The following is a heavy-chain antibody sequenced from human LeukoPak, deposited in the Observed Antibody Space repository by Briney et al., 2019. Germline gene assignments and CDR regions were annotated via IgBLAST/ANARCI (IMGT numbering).Heavy chain of an antibody. J-gene: IGHJ4*02. Sequence: ASVKVSCKASGYTFTSYGISWVRQAPGQGLEWMGWISAYNGNTNYAQKLQGRVTMTTDTSTSTAHMELRSLRSDDTAVYYCARDERRDYGGNSGIYYWGQGTLVTVSS. V-gene: IGHV1-18*01. CDR2: ISAYNGNT. D-gene: IGHD4-23*01. CDR1: GYTFTSYG. CDR3: ARDERRDYGGNSGIYY.